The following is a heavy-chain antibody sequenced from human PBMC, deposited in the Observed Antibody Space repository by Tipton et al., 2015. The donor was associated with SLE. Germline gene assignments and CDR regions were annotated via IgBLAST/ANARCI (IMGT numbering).Heavy chain of an antibody. J-gene: IGHJ4*02. CDR1: GGSISSSSYY. CDR3: TRGVGARGSNLDY. D-gene: IGHD1-26*01. Sequence: TLSLTCTVSGGSISSSSYYWGWIRQPPGKGLEWIGSIYHSGSTNYNLSLKSRVTISIDTSKNQFSLRLSSVTAADTAVYYCTRGVGARGSNLDYWGQGSLVTVSS. V-gene: IGHV4-39*07. CDR2: IYHSGST.